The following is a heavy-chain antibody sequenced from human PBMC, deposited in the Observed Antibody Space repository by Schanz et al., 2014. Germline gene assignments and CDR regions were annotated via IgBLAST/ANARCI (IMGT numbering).Heavy chain of an antibody. CDR2: ISSGGTTI. J-gene: IGHJ4*02. CDR3: ARDPNSVNELDY. Sequence: QLVESGGGLVKPGGSLRLSCATSGFTFSNYWIHWVRQAPGKGLEWIAYISSGGTTIYYADSVKGRFTLSRDNVKNSVYLQMNSLRVEDTAVYYCARDPNSVNELDYWGQGTLVTVSS. CDR1: GFTFSNYW. V-gene: IGHV3-11*01. D-gene: IGHD5-12*01.